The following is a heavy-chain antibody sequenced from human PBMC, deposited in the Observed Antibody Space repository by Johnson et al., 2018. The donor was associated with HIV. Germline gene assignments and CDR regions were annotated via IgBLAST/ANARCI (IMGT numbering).Heavy chain of an antibody. J-gene: IGHJ3*02. CDR2: IGTAGDT. CDR1: VFTFSSYD. V-gene: IGHV3-13*01. CDR3: ARQGGANDAFDI. D-gene: IGHD1-26*01. Sequence: EQLVESGGGLVQPGGSLRLSCAASVFTFSSYDMHWVRQATGKGLEWVSAIGTAGDTYYPGSVKGRFTISRENAKNSLYLQMNSLSAGDTAVYYCARQGGANDAFDIWGQGTMVTVSS.